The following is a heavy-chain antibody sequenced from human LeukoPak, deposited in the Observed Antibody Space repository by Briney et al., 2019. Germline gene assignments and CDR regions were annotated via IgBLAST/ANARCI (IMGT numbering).Heavy chain of an antibody. CDR2: IYSGGST. D-gene: IGHD2-8*02. Sequence: GGSLRLSCAASGFTVSSNYMSWVRQAPGKGLEWVSVIYSGGSTYYADSVKGRFTISRDNSKNTLYLQMNSLRAEDTAVYYCAKKASGRYYFDYWGQGTLVTVSS. J-gene: IGHJ4*02. CDR3: AKKASGRYYFDY. CDR1: GFTVSSNY. V-gene: IGHV3-66*01.